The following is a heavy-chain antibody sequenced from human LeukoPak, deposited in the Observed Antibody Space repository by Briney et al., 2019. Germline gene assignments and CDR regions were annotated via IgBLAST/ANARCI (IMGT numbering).Heavy chain of an antibody. J-gene: IGHJ4*02. CDR1: GYTFTSYY. V-gene: IGHV1-46*01. Sequence: ASVKVSCKASGYTFTSYYMHWVRQAPGQGLEWMGIINPSGGSTSYAQKFQGRVTMTRDTSTSTVYMELSSLRSEDTAVYYCARAEINPFITISGVAGGGYFDYWGQGTLVTVSS. D-gene: IGHD3-3*01. CDR2: INPSGGST. CDR3: ARAEINPFITISGVAGGGYFDY.